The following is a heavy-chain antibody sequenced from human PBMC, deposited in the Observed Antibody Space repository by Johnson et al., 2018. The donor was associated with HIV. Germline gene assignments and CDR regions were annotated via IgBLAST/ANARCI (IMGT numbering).Heavy chain of an antibody. CDR2: INSDGSST. CDR1: GFTFSSYW. D-gene: IGHD2-2*01. J-gene: IGHJ3*02. V-gene: IGHV3-74*01. CDR3: AVMTEIVVVPAATSDDAFDI. Sequence: VQLVESGGGLVQPGGSLRLSCAASGFTFSSYWMHWVRQAPGKGLVWVSRINSDGSSTICADSVKGRFTISRVNAKNTLYLQINSLRAEDTAVYYCAVMTEIVVVPAATSDDAFDIWGQGTMVTVSS.